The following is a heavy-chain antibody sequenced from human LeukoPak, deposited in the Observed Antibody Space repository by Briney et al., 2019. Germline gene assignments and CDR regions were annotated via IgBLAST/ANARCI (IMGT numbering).Heavy chain of an antibody. D-gene: IGHD2-21*02. CDR1: GFTFSSYS. Sequence: GSLRLSCAASGFTFSSYSMNWVRQAPGKGLELVSYIISSSNAIYYADSVKGRFTISRDNAKNSLFLKMNSLRDEDTSVYYCARAVTVVTRGGLVFDYWGQGTLVTVSS. J-gene: IGHJ4*02. CDR2: IISSSNAI. V-gene: IGHV3-48*02. CDR3: ARAVTVVTRGGLVFDY.